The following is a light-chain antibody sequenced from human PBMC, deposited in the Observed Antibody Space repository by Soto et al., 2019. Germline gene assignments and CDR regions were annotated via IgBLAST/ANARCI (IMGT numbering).Light chain of an antibody. CDR1: QSVRGR. Sequence: EIVVTQSPAPLSVSPGERATLSCRPSQSVRGRLAGYQHIPGQAPRPLIYGATTRATGIPTRFSGSESGTEFTLTIGSLQSEDVAVYYCLQYYGWPKTFGQGTKVEIK. J-gene: IGKJ1*01. CDR2: GAT. CDR3: LQYYGWPKT. V-gene: IGKV3-15*01.